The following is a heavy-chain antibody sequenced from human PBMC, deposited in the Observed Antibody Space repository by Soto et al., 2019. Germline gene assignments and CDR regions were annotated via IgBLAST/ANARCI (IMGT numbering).Heavy chain of an antibody. D-gene: IGHD6-19*01. V-gene: IGHV1-18*01. CDR3: AREGLGIYYYNGMDV. CDR2: VSGYNGET. CDR1: GYTFTEFG. Sequence: QVQLVQSGAEVKKPGASVKVSCKASGYTFTEFGISWVRQAPGQGLEWMGWVSGYNGETSYAQSLQGRVTMTTDTSTTTAYMELRSLRSDDTAVFYCAREGLGIYYYNGMDVWGQGTTVTVSS. J-gene: IGHJ6*02.